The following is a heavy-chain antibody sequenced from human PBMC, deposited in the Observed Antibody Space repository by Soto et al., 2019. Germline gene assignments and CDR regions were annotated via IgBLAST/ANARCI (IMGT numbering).Heavy chain of an antibody. CDR3: AKDKSYYYGSGTESDY. CDR1: GFTFDDYA. J-gene: IGHJ4*02. CDR2: ISWNSGSI. Sequence: EVQLVESGGGLVQPGRSLRLSCAASGFTFDDYAMHWVRQAPGKGLEWVSGISWNSGSIGYADSVKGRFTISRDNAKNSLYLQMSSLRAEDTALYYCAKDKSYYYGSGTESDYWGQGTLVTVSS. D-gene: IGHD3-10*01. V-gene: IGHV3-9*01.